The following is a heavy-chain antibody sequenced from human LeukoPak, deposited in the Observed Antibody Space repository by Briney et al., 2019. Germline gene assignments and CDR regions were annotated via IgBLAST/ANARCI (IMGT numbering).Heavy chain of an antibody. J-gene: IGHJ4*02. D-gene: IGHD1-1*01. CDR2: IYSGGST. Sequence: GGSLRLSCAASGFTVSSNYMSWVRQAPGKGLEWVSVIYSGGSTYYADSVKGRFTISRDNSKNTLYLQMNSLRAEDAAVYYCARDRSGTTDYWGQGTLVTVSS. CDR1: GFTVSSNY. V-gene: IGHV3-66*01. CDR3: ARDRSGTTDY.